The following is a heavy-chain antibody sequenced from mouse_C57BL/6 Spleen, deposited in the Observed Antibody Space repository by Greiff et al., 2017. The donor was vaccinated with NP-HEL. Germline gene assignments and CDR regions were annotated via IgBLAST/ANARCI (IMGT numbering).Heavy chain of an antibody. V-gene: IGHV14-3*01. CDR3: ARGGYDDEWDYAMDY. Sequence: EVQLQQSVAELVRPGASVKLSCTASGFNIKNTYMHWVKQRPEQGLEWIGRIDPANGNTKYAPKFQGTATITADTSSNTAYLQLSSLTSEDTAIYYSARGGYDDEWDYAMDYWGQGTSVTVSS. CDR1: GFNIKNTY. D-gene: IGHD2-4*01. CDR2: IDPANGNT. J-gene: IGHJ4*01.